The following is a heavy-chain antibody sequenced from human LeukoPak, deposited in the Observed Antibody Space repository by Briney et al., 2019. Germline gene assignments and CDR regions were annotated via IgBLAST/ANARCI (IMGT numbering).Heavy chain of an antibody. CDR1: GFTFSSYA. Sequence: RTGGSLRLSCAASGFTFSSYAMSWVRQAPGKGLEWVAFIRYDGSDKYYVDSVKGRFTISRDTSKNTLYLQMNSLRAEDTAVYYCAKDRLITDWGQGTLVTVSS. CDR2: IRYDGSDK. D-gene: IGHD3-16*01. V-gene: IGHV3-30*02. J-gene: IGHJ4*02. CDR3: AKDRLITD.